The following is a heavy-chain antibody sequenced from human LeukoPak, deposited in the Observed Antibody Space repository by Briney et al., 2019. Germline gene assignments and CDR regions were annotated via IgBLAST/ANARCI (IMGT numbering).Heavy chain of an antibody. D-gene: IGHD6-13*01. Sequence: GGSLRLSCAASGFNFNNAWMSWVRQAPGKGLEWVGRIKSRSDGGTTDYAAPVKGRFTISRDDAKNTLYLQMNSLKTDDTAVCYCTTIKYASSWYFDYWGQGTLVTVSS. CDR2: IKSRSDGGTT. CDR3: TTIKYASSWYFDY. V-gene: IGHV3-15*01. CDR1: GFNFNNAW. J-gene: IGHJ4*02.